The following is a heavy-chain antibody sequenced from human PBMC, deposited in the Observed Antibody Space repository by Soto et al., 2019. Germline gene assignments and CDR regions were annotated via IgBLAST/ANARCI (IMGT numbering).Heavy chain of an antibody. CDR2: ISAYNGNT. CDR1: GYAVTSYG. Sequence: GASVKVSCKASGYAVTSYGISWVRQAHGQGLEWMGWISAYNGNTNYAQKLQGRVTMTTDTSTSTAYMELRSLRSDDTAVYYCARGLRDSSSAWFDPWGQGTLVTVSS. V-gene: IGHV1-18*01. D-gene: IGHD6-6*01. CDR3: ARGLRDSSSAWFDP. J-gene: IGHJ5*02.